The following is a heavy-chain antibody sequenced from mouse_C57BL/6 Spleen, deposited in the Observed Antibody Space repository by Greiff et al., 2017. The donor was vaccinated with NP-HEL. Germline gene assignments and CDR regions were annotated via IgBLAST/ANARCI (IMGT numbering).Heavy chain of an antibody. CDR3: ASYGYGYFDY. Sequence: EVQLQQSGPELVKPGASVKISCKASGYSFTGYYMNWVKQSPEKSLEWIGEINPSTGGTTYNQKFKAKATLTVDKSSSTAYMQLKSLTSEDSAVYYCASYGYGYFDYWGQGTTLTVSS. CDR1: GYSFTGYY. V-gene: IGHV1-42*01. J-gene: IGHJ2*01. D-gene: IGHD2-2*01. CDR2: INPSTGGT.